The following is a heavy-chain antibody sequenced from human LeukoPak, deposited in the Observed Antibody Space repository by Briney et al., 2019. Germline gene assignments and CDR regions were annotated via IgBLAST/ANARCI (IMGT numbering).Heavy chain of an antibody. CDR3: ARDYYDSSGFGAFDI. V-gene: IGHV1-2*02. CDR2: INPNSGST. Sequence: ASVKVSCKASGYTFTAYYMHWVRQAPGQGLEWMGWINPNSGSTNYAQKFQGRVTMTRDTSISTAYMELSRLRSDDTAVYYCARDYYDSSGFGAFDIWGQGTMVTVSS. J-gene: IGHJ3*02. D-gene: IGHD3-22*01. CDR1: GYTFTAYY.